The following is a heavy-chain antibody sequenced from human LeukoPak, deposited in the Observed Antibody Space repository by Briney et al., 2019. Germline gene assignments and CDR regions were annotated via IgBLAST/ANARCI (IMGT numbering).Heavy chain of an antibody. D-gene: IGHD3-9*01. Sequence: GASVKVSYRASGYTFTIYAMHWVRQAPGQRLEWMGWINAGNGNTKYSQKFQGRVTITRDTSASTAYMELSSLRSEDTAVYYCARGELRYFDWLSQLDYWGQGTLVTVSS. CDR3: ARGELRYFDWLSQLDY. CDR1: GYTFTIYA. CDR2: INAGNGNT. V-gene: IGHV1-3*01. J-gene: IGHJ4*02.